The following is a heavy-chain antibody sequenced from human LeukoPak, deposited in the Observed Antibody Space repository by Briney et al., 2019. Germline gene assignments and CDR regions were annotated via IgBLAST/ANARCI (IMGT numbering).Heavy chain of an antibody. Sequence: PGGSLRLSCAASGFTFSSYSMNWVRQAPGKGLEWVSHISSSSSTIYYADSVKGRFTISRDNAKNSLYLQMNSLRAEDTAVYYCARARHCGGDCYAFDIWGQGTMVTVSS. CDR2: ISSSSSTI. J-gene: IGHJ3*02. D-gene: IGHD2-21*02. CDR1: GFTFSSYS. V-gene: IGHV3-48*01. CDR3: ARARHCGGDCYAFDI.